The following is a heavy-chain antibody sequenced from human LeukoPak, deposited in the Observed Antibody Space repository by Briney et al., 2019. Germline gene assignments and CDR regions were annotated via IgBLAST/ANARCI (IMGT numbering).Heavy chain of an antibody. D-gene: IGHD6-13*01. CDR2: ILSDGNNK. V-gene: IGHV3-30-3*01. J-gene: IGHJ4*02. Sequence: GGSLRLSCGASGFILSSQAMHWVPQAPGKGLEWVAVILSDGNNKYYADSVKGRFTLSRDNSKNTLYLQMNSLRPEDTAVYYCARDPGFLQQLGTQFDYWGQGTLVTVSS. CDR1: GFILSSQA. CDR3: ARDPGFLQQLGTQFDY.